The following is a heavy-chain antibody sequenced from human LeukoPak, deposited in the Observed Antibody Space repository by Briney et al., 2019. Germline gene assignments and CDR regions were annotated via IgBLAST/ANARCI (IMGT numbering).Heavy chain of an antibody. Sequence: SETLSLTCTVSGGPISSGGYYWSWIRQHPGKGLEWIGYIYYSGSTYYNPSLKSRVTISVDTSKNQFSLKLSSVTAADTAVYYCAREVVYDSSGYQDYWGQGTLVTVSS. J-gene: IGHJ4*02. CDR2: IYYSGST. D-gene: IGHD3-22*01. CDR1: GGPISSGGYY. V-gene: IGHV4-31*03. CDR3: AREVVYDSSGYQDY.